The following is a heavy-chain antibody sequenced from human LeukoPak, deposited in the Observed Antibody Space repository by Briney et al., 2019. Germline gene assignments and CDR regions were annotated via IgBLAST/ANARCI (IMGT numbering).Heavy chain of an antibody. CDR3: ATLSPGSYEATYYFDY. D-gene: IGHD1-26*01. CDR2: FDPEDGET. J-gene: IGHJ4*02. V-gene: IGHV1-24*01. CDR1: GYTLTELS. Sequence: VKVSCKVSGYTLTELSMHWVRQAPGKGLEWMGGFDPEDGETIYAQKFQGRVTMTEDTSTDTAYMELSSLRSEDTAVYYCATLSPGSYEATYYFDYWGQGTLVTVSS.